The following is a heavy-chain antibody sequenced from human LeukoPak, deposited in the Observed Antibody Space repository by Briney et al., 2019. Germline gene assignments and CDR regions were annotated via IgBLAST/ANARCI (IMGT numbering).Heavy chain of an antibody. CDR1: AFIFSGHW. CDR3: ARLSLQEVFDY. D-gene: IGHD3-16*02. J-gene: IGHJ4*02. Sequence: GGSLRLSCEGSAFIFSGHWMNWVRQTPGKGLEWVANIKQDGSEKYYVDSVKGRFTISRDNAKNSLYLQMNSLRAEDTAVYYCARLSLQEVFDYWGQGTLVTVSS. CDR2: IKQDGSEK. V-gene: IGHV3-7*03.